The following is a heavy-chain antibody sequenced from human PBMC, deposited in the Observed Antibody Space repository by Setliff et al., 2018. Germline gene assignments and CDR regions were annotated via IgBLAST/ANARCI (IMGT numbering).Heavy chain of an antibody. CDR3: ARDNTIVGATDY. CDR1: GGSFSGYS. V-gene: IGHV4-34*01. Sequence: PSETLSLTCAVYGGSFSGYSWTWIRQPPGKGLEWIGDINHSGSTNYSPSLKSRVTISVDTSKNQFSLKLSSVTAADTAVYFCARDNTIVGATDYWGQGTLVTVSS. D-gene: IGHD1-26*01. J-gene: IGHJ4*02. CDR2: INHSGST.